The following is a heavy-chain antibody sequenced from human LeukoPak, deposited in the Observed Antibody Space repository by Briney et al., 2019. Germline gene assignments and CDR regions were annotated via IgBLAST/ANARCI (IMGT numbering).Heavy chain of an antibody. J-gene: IGHJ2*01. CDR3: AKDWTGTKPFDL. Sequence: PGGSLRLSCAASGFTFSSYSMNWVRQAPGKGLEWGSGISGSGGKTYYADSVKGRFTISRDNFKNTLYLQMNSLRAEDTAVYYCAKDWTGTKPFDLWGRGTLVTVSS. CDR1: GFTFSSYS. V-gene: IGHV3-23*01. CDR2: ISGSGGKT. D-gene: IGHD3/OR15-3a*01.